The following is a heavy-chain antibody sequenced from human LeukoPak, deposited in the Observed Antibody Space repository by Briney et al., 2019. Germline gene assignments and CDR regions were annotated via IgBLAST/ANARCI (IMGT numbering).Heavy chain of an antibody. V-gene: IGHV3-48*02. CDR2: INRDATFT. J-gene: IGHJ4*02. CDR3: ARDLDWAFDY. Sequence: GGSLRLPCAASGFSFSSLALNWVRQAPGKGLEFVAHINRDATFTSYADPVRGRFTISRDNADNSLFLQMSSLRDGDAAVYYCARDLDWAFDYWGQGTLVAVSS. CDR1: GFSFSSLA. D-gene: IGHD3-3*01.